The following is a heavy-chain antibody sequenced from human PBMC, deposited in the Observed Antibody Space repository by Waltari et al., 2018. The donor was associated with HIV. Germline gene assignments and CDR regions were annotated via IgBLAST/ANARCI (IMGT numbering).Heavy chain of an antibody. CDR3: ARDQGGIAVAGTPGDY. Sequence: QVQLVQSGAEVKKPGASVKVSCKASGYTFTGYYMHWVRQAPGQGLEWRGRVNPNSGGTNEAQKFQGRVTMTRDTSISTAYMELSRRRSDDTAVYYCARDQGGIAVAGTPGDYWGQGTLVTVSS. V-gene: IGHV1-2*06. J-gene: IGHJ4*02. CDR1: GYTFTGYY. CDR2: VNPNSGGT. D-gene: IGHD6-19*01.